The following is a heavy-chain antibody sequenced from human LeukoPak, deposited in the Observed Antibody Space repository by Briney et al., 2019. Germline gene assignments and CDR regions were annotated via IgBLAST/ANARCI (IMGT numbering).Heavy chain of an antibody. V-gene: IGHV3-23*01. CDR1: GFTFSNYA. CDR3: AKDDYSYYAMDV. CDR2: ISGSGGST. J-gene: IGHJ6*02. Sequence: GGSLRLSCAASGFTFSNYAMSWVRQAPGKGLEWVSTISGSGGSTFYADSVKGRFTISRDNSRNTLYLQMNSLRAEDTAIYYCAKDDYSYYAMDVWGRGTTVTASS.